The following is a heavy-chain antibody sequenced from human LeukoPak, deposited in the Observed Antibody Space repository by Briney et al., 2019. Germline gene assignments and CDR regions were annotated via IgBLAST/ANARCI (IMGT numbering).Heavy chain of an antibody. J-gene: IGHJ4*02. CDR3: ARELVVAALGALGY. CDR2: MNPNSGNT. CDR1: GYTFTSYD. D-gene: IGHD2-15*01. Sequence: ASVKVSCKASGYTFTSYDINWVRQATGQGLEWMGWMNPNSGNTGYAQKFQGRVTMTRNTSISTAYMELSSLRSEDTAVYYCARELVVAALGALGYWGQGTLVTVSS. V-gene: IGHV1-8*01.